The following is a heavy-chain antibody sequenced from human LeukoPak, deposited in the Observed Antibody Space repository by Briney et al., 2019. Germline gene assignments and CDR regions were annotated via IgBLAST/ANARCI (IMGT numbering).Heavy chain of an antibody. CDR3: SRFDLYYEGTYYASDGLDV. Sequence: GGSLRLSCAASGFTFSGSAIRWVRQASGKGLEWLGRIRIKPANYATAYAASVKGRFTISRDDSKKSAYLQMDSLKAEDTAVYYCSRFDLYYEGTYYASDGLDVWGQGTTVTVSS. CDR2: IRIKPANYAT. D-gene: IGHD3-22*01. CDR1: GFTFSGSA. J-gene: IGHJ6*02. V-gene: IGHV3-73*01.